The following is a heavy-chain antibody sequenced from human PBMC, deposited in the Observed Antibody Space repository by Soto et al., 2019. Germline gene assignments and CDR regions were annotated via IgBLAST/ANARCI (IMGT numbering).Heavy chain of an antibody. Sequence: GGSLRLSCAASGFTFSSYAMHWVRQAPGKGLEWVAVISYDGSNKYYADSVKGRFTISRDNSKNTLYLQMNSLRAEDTAVYYCVREDIVLVPAAVRFSYGMAVWGQGTTVTVSS. CDR2: ISYDGSNK. V-gene: IGHV3-30-3*01. J-gene: IGHJ6*02. CDR3: VREDIVLVPAAVRFSYGMAV. CDR1: GFTFSSYA. D-gene: IGHD2-2*01.